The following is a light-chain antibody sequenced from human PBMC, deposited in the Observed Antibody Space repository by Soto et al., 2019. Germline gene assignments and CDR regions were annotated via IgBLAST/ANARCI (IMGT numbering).Light chain of an antibody. CDR2: GNT. J-gene: IGLJ3*02. V-gene: IGLV1-40*01. Sequence: QSVLTQPPSVSGAPGQRVTISCTGSNSNIGAGYDVHWYQQLPGTAPNLLIYGNTNRPSGVPDRFSGSKSGTSASLAITGLQGEDEGDYYCQSYDSSLSGSWVFGGGTKLTVL. CDR3: QSYDSSLSGSWV. CDR1: NSNIGAGYD.